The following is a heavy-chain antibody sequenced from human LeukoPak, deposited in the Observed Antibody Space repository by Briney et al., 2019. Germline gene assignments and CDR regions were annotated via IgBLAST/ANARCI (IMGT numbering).Heavy chain of an antibody. CDR2: LSGDGSDT. J-gene: IGHJ4*02. D-gene: IGHD2-21*02. CDR3: TKGGHGDY. V-gene: IGHV3-23*01. Sequence: GLECVSTLSGDGSDTYYADSVKGRFTISRDTSKNTLFLQMNSLRADDTAIYYCTKGGHGDYWGQGTMVTVSS.